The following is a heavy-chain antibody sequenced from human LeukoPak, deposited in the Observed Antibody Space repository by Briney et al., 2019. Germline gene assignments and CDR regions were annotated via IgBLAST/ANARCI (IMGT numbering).Heavy chain of an antibody. V-gene: IGHV4-30-4*08. D-gene: IGHD6-13*01. CDR2: IYYSGST. CDR3: ARDWRDSSSWYEAFDI. Sequence: SETLSLTCTVSGGSISSYYWSWIRQPPGKGLEWIGYIYYSGSTYYNPSLKSRVTISVDTSKNQFSLKLSSVTAADTAVYYCARDWRDSSSWYEAFDIWGQGTMVTVSS. J-gene: IGHJ3*02. CDR1: GGSISSYY.